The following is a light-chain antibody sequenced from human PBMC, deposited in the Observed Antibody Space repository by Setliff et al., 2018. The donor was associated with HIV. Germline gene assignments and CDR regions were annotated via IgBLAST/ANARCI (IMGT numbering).Light chain of an antibody. CDR1: SSDVGNYNL. Sequence: QSALTQPASVSGSPGQSITISCTGTSSDVGNYNLVSWYQQHPGKAPKLMIYEVSKRPSGVSNRLSDSKSGNTASLTISGLQAEDEADYYCCSYAGSSTYVFGTGTKVTVL. J-gene: IGLJ1*01. V-gene: IGLV2-23*02. CDR2: EVS. CDR3: CSYAGSSTYV.